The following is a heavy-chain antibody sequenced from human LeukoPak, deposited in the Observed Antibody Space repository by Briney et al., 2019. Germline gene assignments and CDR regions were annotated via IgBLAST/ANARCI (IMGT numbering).Heavy chain of an antibody. V-gene: IGHV4-59*12. J-gene: IGHJ6*03. CDR2: IYYSGST. D-gene: IGHD3-16*01. Sequence: SETLSLTCTVSGGSISSYYWSWIRQPPGKGLEWIGYIYYSGSTNYKPSLKSRVTISVDTSKNQFSLKLSSVTAADTAVYYCARRALRGPYYYYYMDVWGKGTTVTIFS. CDR1: GGSISSYY. CDR3: ARRALRGPYYYYYMDV.